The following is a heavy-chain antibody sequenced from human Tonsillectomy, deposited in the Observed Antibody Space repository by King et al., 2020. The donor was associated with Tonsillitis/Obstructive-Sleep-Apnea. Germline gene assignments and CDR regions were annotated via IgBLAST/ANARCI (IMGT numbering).Heavy chain of an antibody. CDR1: SGSISRYY. CDR3: AREFSRYSRSWPNDAFDI. V-gene: IGHV4-59*01. Sequence: VQLQESGPGLVKPSETLSLTCTVSSGSISRYYWSWIRQPPGKGLEWIGYIYYSGSTNYNPSLKNRVTISVDTSKNQLSLKLSYVTAADTAVYYCAREFSRYSRSWPNDAFDIWGQGTMVTVSS. CDR2: IYYSGST. D-gene: IGHD6-13*01. J-gene: IGHJ3*02.